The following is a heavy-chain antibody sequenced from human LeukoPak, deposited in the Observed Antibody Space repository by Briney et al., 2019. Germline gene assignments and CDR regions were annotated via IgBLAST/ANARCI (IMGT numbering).Heavy chain of an antibody. D-gene: IGHD4-17*01. Sequence: GGSLRLSCAASGFSFSSYGMHWVRQAPGKGLEWVAVIWYDGSNKYFADSVKGRFTIPRDNSKNTLYLQMNSLRAEDTAVYYCAKSTTVTQRGYFDYWGQGTLVTVSS. CDR3: AKSTTVTQRGYFDY. J-gene: IGHJ4*02. CDR2: IWYDGSNK. CDR1: GFSFSSYG. V-gene: IGHV3-30*02.